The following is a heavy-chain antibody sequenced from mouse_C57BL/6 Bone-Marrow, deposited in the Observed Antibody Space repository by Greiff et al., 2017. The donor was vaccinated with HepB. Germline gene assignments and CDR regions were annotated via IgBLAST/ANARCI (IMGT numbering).Heavy chain of an antibody. CDR1: GYAFSSYW. Sequence: VQLQQSGAELVKPGASVKISCKASGYAFSSYWMNWVKQRPGKGLEWIGQIYPGDGDTNYNGKFKGKATLTADKSSSTAYMQRSSLTSEDSAVYFCARAYDGYYGGFFADWGQGTLVTVAA. J-gene: IGHJ3*01. D-gene: IGHD2-3*01. CDR3: ARAYDGYYGGFFAD. V-gene: IGHV1-80*01. CDR2: IYPGDGDT.